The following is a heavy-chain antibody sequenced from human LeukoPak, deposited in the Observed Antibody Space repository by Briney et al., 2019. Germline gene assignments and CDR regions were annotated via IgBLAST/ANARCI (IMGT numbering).Heavy chain of an antibody. V-gene: IGHV4-34*01. J-gene: IGHJ6*03. D-gene: IGHD5-18*01. CDR3: ARPAARLPYYMDV. Sequence: SETLSLTCAVYGGSFSGYYWSWIRQPPGKGLEWIGEINHSGSTNYNPSLKSRVTTSVDTSKNQFSLKLSSVTAADTAVYYCARPAARLPYYMDVWGKGTTVTVSS. CDR2: INHSGST. CDR1: GGSFSGYY.